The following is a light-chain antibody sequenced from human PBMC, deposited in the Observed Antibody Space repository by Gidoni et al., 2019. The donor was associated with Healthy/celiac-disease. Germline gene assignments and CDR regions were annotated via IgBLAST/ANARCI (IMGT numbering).Light chain of an antibody. CDR1: SSNIGSNY. CDR3: AAWDDSLSGPV. Sequence: QSVLTQPPSASGTPGQRVTISCSGSSSNIGSNYVYWYQQLPGTAPKLLIYSNNQRPSGVPDRFSGSKSGTSASLAISGLRSEDEADYYCAAWDDSLSGPVFGGGTKLXV. V-gene: IGLV1-47*02. J-gene: IGLJ3*02. CDR2: SNN.